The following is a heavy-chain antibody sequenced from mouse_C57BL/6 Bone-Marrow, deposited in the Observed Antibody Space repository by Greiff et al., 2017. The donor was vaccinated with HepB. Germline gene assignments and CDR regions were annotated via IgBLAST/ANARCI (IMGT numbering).Heavy chain of an antibody. V-gene: IGHV1-50*01. D-gene: IGHD2-1*01. CDR2: IDPSDSYT. CDR1: GYTFTSYW. Sequence: VQLQQPGAELVKPGASVKLSCKASGYTFTSYWMQWVKQRPGQGLEWIGEIDPSDSYTNYNQKFKGKATLTLDTSSSTAYMQLSSLTSEDSAVYYCARWGGNWFAYWGQGTLVTVSA. J-gene: IGHJ3*01. CDR3: ARWGGNWFAY.